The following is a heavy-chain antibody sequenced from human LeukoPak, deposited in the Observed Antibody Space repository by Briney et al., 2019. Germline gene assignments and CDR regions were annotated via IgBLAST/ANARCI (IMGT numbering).Heavy chain of an antibody. Sequence: ASVKVSCKASGYIFTGYYIHWVRQAPGQGLECMGLINPSSGSISYAQKFQGRVTMTRDTSTSTVYMELSSLRSEDTAVYYCASYSDSSGYYGYFHHWGQGTLVTVSS. CDR1: GYIFTGYY. J-gene: IGHJ1*01. V-gene: IGHV1-46*01. CDR2: INPSSGSI. D-gene: IGHD3-22*01. CDR3: ASYSDSSGYYGYFHH.